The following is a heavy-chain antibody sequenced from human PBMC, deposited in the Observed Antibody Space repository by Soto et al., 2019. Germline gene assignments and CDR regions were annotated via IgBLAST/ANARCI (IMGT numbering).Heavy chain of an antibody. D-gene: IGHD2-15*01. V-gene: IGHV3-23*01. J-gene: IGHJ3*02. CDR1: GFTFSSYV. Sequence: EVQRLESGGGLVQPGGSLRLSCAASGFTFSSYVMNWVRQAPGKGLEWVSTISGSGGSTYYADSVEGRFTFYRDNSKNTQYLSNYSLPADYKAVYYCAKGERNCCYDAFDIWGQGTMVTVSS. CDR3: AKGERNCCYDAFDI. CDR2: ISGSGGST.